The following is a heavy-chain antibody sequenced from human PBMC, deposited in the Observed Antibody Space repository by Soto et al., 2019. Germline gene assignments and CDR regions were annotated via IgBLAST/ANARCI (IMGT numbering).Heavy chain of an antibody. CDR3: ARYSYDGSGYYHPGSKYYYCGMDV. V-gene: IGHV5-51*01. CDR2: IYPGDSDT. CDR1: GYSFTSYW. Sequence: GESLKISCKGSGYSFTSYWIGWVRQMPGKGLEWMGIIYPGDSDTRYSPSFQGQVTISADKSISTAYLQWSSLKASDTAMYYCARYSYDGSGYYHPGSKYYYCGMDVCRRLTRIVFSS. J-gene: IGHJ6*02. D-gene: IGHD3-22*01.